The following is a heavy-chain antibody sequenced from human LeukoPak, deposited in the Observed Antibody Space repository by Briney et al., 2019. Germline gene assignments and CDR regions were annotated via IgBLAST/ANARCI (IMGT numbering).Heavy chain of an antibody. CDR1: GFTFSSYW. J-gene: IGHJ4*02. CDR3: ARADRLGAALLASFDY. Sequence: GGSLRLSCAASGFTFSSYWMSWVRQAPGKGLEWVANIKQGGSGKYYVDSVKGRFTISRDNAKNSLYLQMNSLRAEDTAVYYCARADRLGAALLASFDYWGQGTLVTVSS. CDR2: IKQGGSGK. V-gene: IGHV3-7*01. D-gene: IGHD3-16*01.